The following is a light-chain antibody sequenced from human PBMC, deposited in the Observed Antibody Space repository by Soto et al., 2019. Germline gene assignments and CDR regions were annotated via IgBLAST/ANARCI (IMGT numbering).Light chain of an antibody. CDR1: QSVSSN. CDR2: GLS. J-gene: IGKJ1*01. V-gene: IGKV3-15*01. CDR3: QQYYDWPT. Sequence: EVVITQAHTTRSVFPGASATLSFRASQSVSSNLAWYQQKPGQAPRLLIYGLSIRATGVPARFSVSGSGTEFTLTISSLQSEDFAVYFCQQYYDWPTFGQGTKVDIK.